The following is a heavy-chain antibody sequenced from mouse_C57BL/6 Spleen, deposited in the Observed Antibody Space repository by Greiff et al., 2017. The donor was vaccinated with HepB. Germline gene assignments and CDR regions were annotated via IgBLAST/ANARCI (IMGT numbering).Heavy chain of an antibody. CDR1: GYTFTSYW. Sequence: QVQLQQPGTELVKPGASVKLSCKASGYTFTSYWMHWVKQRPGQGLEWIGNINPSNGGTNYNEKFKSKATLTVDTSSSTAYMQLSSLTSEDSAVYYCARSLTGTRWYFDVWGTGTTVTVSS. CDR3: ARSLTGTRWYFDV. V-gene: IGHV1-53*01. J-gene: IGHJ1*03. D-gene: IGHD4-1*01. CDR2: INPSNGGT.